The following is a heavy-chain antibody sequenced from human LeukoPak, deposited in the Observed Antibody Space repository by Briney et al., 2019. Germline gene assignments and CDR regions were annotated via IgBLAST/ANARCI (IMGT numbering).Heavy chain of an antibody. V-gene: IGHV4-59*01. Sequence: PSETLSLTCTVSGGSISSYYWSWIRQPPGKGLEWIGYIYYNGSTNYTPSLKSRVTISVDTSKNQFSLKLSSVTAADTAVYYCARDRYYYNTGSYFFFDLWGRGTLVTVSS. CDR1: GGSISSYY. CDR2: IYYNGST. CDR3: ARDRYYYNTGSYFFFDL. J-gene: IGHJ2*01. D-gene: IGHD3-22*01.